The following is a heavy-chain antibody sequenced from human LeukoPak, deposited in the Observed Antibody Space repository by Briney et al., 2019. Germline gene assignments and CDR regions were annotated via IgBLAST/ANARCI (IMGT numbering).Heavy chain of an antibody. V-gene: IGHV1-46*01. D-gene: IGHD2-2*01. CDR3: ARRYCSSTSCYLYYFDY. CDR1: GGTFSSYA. CDR2: INPSGGST. J-gene: IGHJ4*02. Sequence: ASVKVSCRASGGTFSSYAISWVRQAPGQGLEWMGIINPSGGSTSYAQKFQGRVTMTRDTSTSTVYMELSSLRSEDTAVYYCARRYCSSTSCYLYYFDYWGQGTLVTVSS.